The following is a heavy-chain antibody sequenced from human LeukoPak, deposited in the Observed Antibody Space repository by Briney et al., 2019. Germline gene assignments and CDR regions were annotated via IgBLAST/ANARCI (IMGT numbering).Heavy chain of an antibody. CDR2: IKQDGTEK. CDR1: GFTFSSYW. CDR3: ASISSPNDY. D-gene: IGHD3-10*01. V-gene: IGHV3-7*01. J-gene: IGHJ4*02. Sequence: GGSLRLSCAASGFTFSSYWMSWARQAPGKGLEWVANIKQDGTEKYYVDSVKGRFTISRYNAKNSLYLQMNSLRAEDTAVYYCASISSPNDYWGQGTLVTVSS.